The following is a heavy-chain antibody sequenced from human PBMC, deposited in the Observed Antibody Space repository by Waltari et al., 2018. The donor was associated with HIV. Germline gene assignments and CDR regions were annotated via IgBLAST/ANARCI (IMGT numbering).Heavy chain of an antibody. CDR2: ISWNSGNI. V-gene: IGHV3-9*01. CDR1: GFTFADYA. J-gene: IGHJ4*02. CDR3: AKAITYYYDSSGSYFDF. D-gene: IGHD3-22*01. Sequence: ELQLVESGGGLVQPGRSLRLSCAASGFTFADYALPWVRQAPGKGLEWVSGISWNSGNIGYADSVKGRFTISRDNAKNSLYLQMNSLRTEDTALYYCAKAITYYYDSSGSYFDFWGQGTLVTVSS.